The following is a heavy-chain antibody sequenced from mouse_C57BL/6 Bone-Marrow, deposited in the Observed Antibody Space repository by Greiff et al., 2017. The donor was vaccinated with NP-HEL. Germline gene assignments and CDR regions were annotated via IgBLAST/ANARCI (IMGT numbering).Heavy chain of an antibody. J-gene: IGHJ4*01. CDR1: GYTFTSYW. CDR3: SRKGLRDAMDY. D-gene: IGHD2-2*01. V-gene: IGHV1-55*01. CDR2: IYPGSGST. Sequence: QVQLQQPGAELVKPGASVKMSCKASGYTFTSYWITWVKQRPGQGLEWIGEIYPGSGSTNYNEKFKSKATLTVDTSSSTAYMQLSSLTAEDSAVYYCSRKGLRDAMDYWGQGTSVTVSS.